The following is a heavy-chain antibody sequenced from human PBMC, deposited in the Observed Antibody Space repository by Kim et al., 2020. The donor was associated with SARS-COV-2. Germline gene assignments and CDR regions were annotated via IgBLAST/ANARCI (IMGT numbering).Heavy chain of an antibody. J-gene: IGHJ6*02. CDR2: INPNSGGT. V-gene: IGHV1-2*04. CDR3: ARGETDIVVVPAAMQGYYYGMDV. CDR1: GYTFTGYY. Sequence: ASVKVSCKASGYTFTGYYMHWVRQAPGQGLEWMGWINPNSGGTNYAQKFQGWVTMTRDTSISTAYMELSRLRSDDTAVYYCARGETDIVVVPAAMQGYYYGMDVWGQGTTVTVSS. D-gene: IGHD2-2*01.